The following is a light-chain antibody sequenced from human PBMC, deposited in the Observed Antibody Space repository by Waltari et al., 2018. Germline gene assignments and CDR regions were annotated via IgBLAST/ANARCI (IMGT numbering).Light chain of an antibody. CDR2: AAS. J-gene: IGKJ1*01. CDR3: LQDNSFPWT. Sequence: IQMTQSPSSLSTSVGDRVTITCRASQAIRNDLGWYQQKPGEATKLLSYAASTLQSGVPSRFSGSGFGTDFTLTISRLQPEDIATYYCLQDNSFPWTFGQGTKVDIK. CDR1: QAIRND. V-gene: IGKV1-6*01.